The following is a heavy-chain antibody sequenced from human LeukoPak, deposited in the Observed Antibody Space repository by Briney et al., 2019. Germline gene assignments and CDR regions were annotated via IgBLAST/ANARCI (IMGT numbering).Heavy chain of an antibody. D-gene: IGHD6-6*01. V-gene: IGHV3-7*05. Sequence: AGGSLRLSRAASGFPFSSYWVSWVRQAPGKGLEWVANIKQDGSEEVYVDSVRGRFTISRDNAKNSLFLQMNTLRPEDTAVYYCARDPYSSTWSYRMDVWGQGTTVTVSS. J-gene: IGHJ6*02. CDR1: GFPFSSYW. CDR3: ARDPYSSTWSYRMDV. CDR2: IKQDGSEE.